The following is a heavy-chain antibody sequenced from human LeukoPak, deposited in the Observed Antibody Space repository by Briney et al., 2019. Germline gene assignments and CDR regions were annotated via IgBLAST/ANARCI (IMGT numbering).Heavy chain of an antibody. CDR2: IKSKTDGGTT. CDR3: TSHDSIGYYYYHRHY. D-gene: IGHD3-22*01. J-gene: IGHJ4*02. V-gene: IGHV3-15*01. Sequence: GGSLRLSCAASGFTFSNAWMSWVRQAPGKGLEWVGRIKSKTDGGTTDYAAPVKGRFTISRDDSKNTAYLQMNSLKTEDTAVYYCTSHDSIGYYYYHRHYWGQGTLVTVSS. CDR1: GFTFSNAW.